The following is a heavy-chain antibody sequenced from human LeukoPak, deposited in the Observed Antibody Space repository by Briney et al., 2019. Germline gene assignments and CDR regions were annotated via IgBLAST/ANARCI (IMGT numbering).Heavy chain of an antibody. J-gene: IGHJ4*02. CDR1: GFTFSAFG. D-gene: IGHD4-17*01. Sequence: GRSLRLSCAASGFTFSAFGMHWVRQAPGKGLEWVAVISYDGSNKYYADSVKGRFTISRDNSKNTLYLQMNSLRAEDTAVYYCARDQVTTGLVDYWGQGTLVTVSS. CDR3: ARDQVTTGLVDY. V-gene: IGHV3-30*03. CDR2: ISYDGSNK.